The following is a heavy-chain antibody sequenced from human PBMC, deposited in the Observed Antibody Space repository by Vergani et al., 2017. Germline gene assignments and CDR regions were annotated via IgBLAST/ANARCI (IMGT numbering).Heavy chain of an antibody. CDR3: ARLQIRTVGGMDV. CDR1: GGSFSGYY. J-gene: IGHJ6*02. CDR2: INHSGST. V-gene: IGHV4-34*01. Sequence: QVQLQQWGAGLLKPSETLSLTCAVYGGSFSGYYWSWIRQPPGKGLEWIGEINHSGSTNYNPSLKSRVTISVDTSKNQFSLKLSSVTAADTAVYYCARLQIRTVGGMDVWGQGTTVTVSS.